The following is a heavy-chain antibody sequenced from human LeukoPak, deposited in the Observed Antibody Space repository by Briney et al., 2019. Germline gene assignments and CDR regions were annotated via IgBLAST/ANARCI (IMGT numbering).Heavy chain of an antibody. J-gene: IGHJ4*02. V-gene: IGHV3-30*03. CDR3: ARDFSAYRFGEFDY. CDR1: GFTFSYYG. CDR2: ISYDGGNK. D-gene: IGHD3-10*01. Sequence: GGSLRLSCAASGFTFSYYGMHWVRQAPGKGLEWVTVISYDGGNKYYADSVKGRFIISRDNSKNTLDLQMNSLRPEDTAVYYCARDFSAYRFGEFDYWGQGTLVTVSS.